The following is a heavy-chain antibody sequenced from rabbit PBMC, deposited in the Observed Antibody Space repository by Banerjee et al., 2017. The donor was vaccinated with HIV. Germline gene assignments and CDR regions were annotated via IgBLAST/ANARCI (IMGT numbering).Heavy chain of an antibody. CDR1: GFSFSSSYY. CDR3: ARSGSSSYSFFNL. D-gene: IGHD1-1*01. J-gene: IGHJ4*01. CDR2: IYGGSSGTT. Sequence: QSLEESGGDLVKPGASLTLTCTASGFSFSSSYYMCWVRQAPGKGLEWIACIYGGSSGTTYYASWAKGRFTISETSSTTVTLQMTTMTAADTATYFCARSGSSSYSFFNLWGPGTLVTVS. V-gene: IGHV1S40*01.